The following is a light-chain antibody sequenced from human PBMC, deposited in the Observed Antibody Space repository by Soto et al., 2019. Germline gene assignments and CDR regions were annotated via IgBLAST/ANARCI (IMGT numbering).Light chain of an antibody. J-gene: IGLJ1*01. V-gene: IGLV2-11*01. Sequence: QSVLTQPRSVSGSPGQSVTISCTGTSSDVGGYNYVSWYQQYPGKAPKLMIYDVSTRPSGVSDRFSGSKSGNTASLTISGLRAEDEADYYCGSYTTSSNYVFGTGTQLTVL. CDR1: SSDVGGYNY. CDR3: GSYTTSSNYV. CDR2: DVS.